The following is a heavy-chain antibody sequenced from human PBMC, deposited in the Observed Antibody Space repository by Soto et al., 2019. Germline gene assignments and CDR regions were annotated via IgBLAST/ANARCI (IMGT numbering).Heavy chain of an antibody. CDR2: INHSGST. CDR1: GGSFSGYY. V-gene: IGHV4-34*01. J-gene: IGHJ6*02. CDR3: ARGIAARPYFYYYGMDV. D-gene: IGHD6-6*01. Sequence: SETLSLTCAVYGGSFSGYYWSWIRQPPGKGLEWIGEINHSGSTNYNPSLKSRVTISVDTSKNQFSLKLSSVTAADTAVYYCARGIAARPYFYYYGMDVWGQGTTVTVSS.